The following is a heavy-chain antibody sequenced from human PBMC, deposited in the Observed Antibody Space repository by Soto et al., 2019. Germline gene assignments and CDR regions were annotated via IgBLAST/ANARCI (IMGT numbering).Heavy chain of an antibody. CDR3: AREGSYSAYNFAHGIQLWSFDF. D-gene: IGHD5-12*01. CDR1: GGSINTFY. J-gene: IGHJ4*02. CDR2: IFSSGST. Sequence: SETLSLTCTVSGGSINTFYWSWVRQPAGKGLEWIGRIFSSGSTSFNPSLESRVAMSVDTSKNHFSLNLSSVTAADMAVYYCAREGSYSAYNFAHGIQLWSFDFWGQGALVNVSP. V-gene: IGHV4-4*07.